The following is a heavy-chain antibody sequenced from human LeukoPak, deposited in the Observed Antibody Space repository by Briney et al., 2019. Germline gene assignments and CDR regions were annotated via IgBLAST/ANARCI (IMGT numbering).Heavy chain of an antibody. CDR1: GFTFSSYA. J-gene: IGHJ4*02. V-gene: IGHV3-23*01. CDR2: ISGSGGST. D-gene: IGHD3-16*01. CDR3: AKDLRLGRSPFDY. Sequence: GGSLRLSCAASGFTFSSYAMSWVRQAPGKGLEWVSAISGSGGSTYYADSVKGRFTISRDNSKNTLYLQMDSLRAEDTAVYYCAKDLRLGRSPFDYWGQGTLVTVSS.